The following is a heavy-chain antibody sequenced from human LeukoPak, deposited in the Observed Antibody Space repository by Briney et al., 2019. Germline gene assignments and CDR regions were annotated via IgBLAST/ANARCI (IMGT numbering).Heavy chain of an antibody. CDR2: INPNSGGT. CDR1: GYTFTGYY. D-gene: IGHD3-10*01. J-gene: IGHJ4*02. CDR3: ARDLTYGSGSLDGDY. V-gene: IGHV1-2*02. Sequence: ASVKVSCKASGYTFTGYYMHWVRQAPGQGLEWMGWINPNSGGTNYAQKFQGRVTMTRDTSISTAYMELSRLRSDDTAVYYCARDLTYGSGSLDGDYWGQGTLVTVSS.